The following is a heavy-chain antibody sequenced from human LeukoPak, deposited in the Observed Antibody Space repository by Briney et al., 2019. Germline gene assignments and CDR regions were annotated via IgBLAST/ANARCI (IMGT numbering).Heavy chain of an antibody. D-gene: IGHD3-22*01. CDR1: GYTFTGYY. CDR2: TNPNSGGT. CDR3: ARVRSNNHYYHSPIFDY. J-gene: IGHJ4*02. V-gene: IGHV1-2*02. Sequence: ASVKVSCKASGYTFTGYYMHWVRQAPGQGLEWMGWTNPNSGGTNYAQKFQGRVTMTRDTSISTAYMELSRLRSDDTAVYYCARVRSNNHYYHSPIFDYWGQGTLVTVSS.